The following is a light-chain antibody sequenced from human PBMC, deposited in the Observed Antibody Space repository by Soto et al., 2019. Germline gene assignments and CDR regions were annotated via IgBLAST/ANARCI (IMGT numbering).Light chain of an antibody. Sequence: QSALTQPASVSGSPGQSITISCTGTSSDVGSYNYVSWYQQHPGKGPKLMIYEVSNRPSGISNRFSGSKSGNTASLTISGLQAEDEADYYCSSYTTSSSVVFGGGTQLTVL. J-gene: IGLJ2*01. CDR2: EVS. CDR3: SSYTTSSSVV. V-gene: IGLV2-14*01. CDR1: SSDVGSYNY.